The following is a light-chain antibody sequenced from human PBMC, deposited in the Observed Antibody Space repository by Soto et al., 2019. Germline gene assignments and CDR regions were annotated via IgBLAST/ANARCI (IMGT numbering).Light chain of an antibody. CDR3: RQYNNWWT. J-gene: IGKJ1*01. CDR1: QSVSNN. CDR2: GAS. Sequence: EIVMTQSPATLSVSPGERATLSCRASQSVSNNLAWYQKKPGQAPRLLIYGASTRSTGIPARLSGRGSVTEFNLSISRLQSGDFACYSCRQYNNWWTVGQGTRVDIK. V-gene: IGKV3-15*01.